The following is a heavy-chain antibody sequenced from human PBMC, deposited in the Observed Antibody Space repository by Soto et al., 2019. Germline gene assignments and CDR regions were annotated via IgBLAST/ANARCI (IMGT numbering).Heavy chain of an antibody. CDR1: GYTLPGYN. CDR3: ARDRGYCSSTSCYGYGMDV. D-gene: IGHD2-2*01. Sequence: QVQLVQSGAEVKKPGASVKVSCKASGYTLPGYNMNWFGQAPGQGLGGRGGINPNSGGTNYAQKFQGWVTMTRDTSISTAYMELSRLRSDDTAVYYCARDRGYCSSTSCYGYGMDVWGQGTTVTVSS. CDR2: INPNSGGT. V-gene: IGHV1-2*04. J-gene: IGHJ6*02.